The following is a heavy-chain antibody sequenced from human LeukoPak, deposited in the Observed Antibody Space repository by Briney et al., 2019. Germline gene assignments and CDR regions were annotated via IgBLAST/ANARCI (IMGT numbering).Heavy chain of an antibody. D-gene: IGHD2-2*01. J-gene: IGHJ4*02. CDR3: ARSILPAANAIDY. V-gene: IGHV3-11*04. CDR1: GFTCSDYY. CDR2: MSSSGSTI. Sequence: GGSLRLSCAAPGFTCSDYYMNWIRQAPGKGLEWISYMSSSGSTISYADSVTGRFTVSRDNAKNSLYLQMNSLRAEDTAVYYCARSILPAANAIDYWGQGTLLTVSS.